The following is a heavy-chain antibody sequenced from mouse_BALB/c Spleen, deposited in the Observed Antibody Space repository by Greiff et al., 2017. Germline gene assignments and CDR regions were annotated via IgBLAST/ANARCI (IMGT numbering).Heavy chain of an antibody. CDR3: ARHYRDDYFDY. V-gene: IGHV5-12-2*01. Sequence: EVMLVESGGGLVQPGGSLKLSCAASGFTFSSYTMSWVRQTPEKRLEWVAYISNGGGSTYYPDTVKGRFTISRDNAKNTLYLQMSSLKSEDTAMYYCARHYRDDYFDYWGQGTTLTVSS. D-gene: IGHD2-14*01. J-gene: IGHJ2*01. CDR1: GFTFSSYT. CDR2: ISNGGGST.